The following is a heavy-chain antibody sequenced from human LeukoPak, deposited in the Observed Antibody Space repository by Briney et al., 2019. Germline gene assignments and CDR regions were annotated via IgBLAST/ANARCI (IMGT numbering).Heavy chain of an antibody. D-gene: IGHD6-13*01. Sequence: SETLSLTCTVSGGSITSSSHYWGWIRQPPGKGLEWIGSIYYSGDTYYNPSLESRGSILLDTSKRQFSLKVTSVSAADTAVYYCARGRFRSTWYFDFWGQGVLVTVSS. J-gene: IGHJ4*02. V-gene: IGHV4-39*07. CDR1: GGSITSSSHY. CDR3: ARGRFRSTWYFDF. CDR2: IYYSGDT.